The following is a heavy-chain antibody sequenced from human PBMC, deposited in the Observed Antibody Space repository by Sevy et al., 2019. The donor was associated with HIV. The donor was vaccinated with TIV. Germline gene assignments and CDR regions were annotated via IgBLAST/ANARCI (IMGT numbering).Heavy chain of an antibody. Sequence: ASVKVSCTASGYTFTSYGISWVRQAPGQGLEWMGWISAYNDNTNYAQKHQGRVTLTTDTSTSTAYMELRSLRSDDTAVYYCARGYYDFWSGYYRRDAFDIWGQGTMVTVSS. D-gene: IGHD3-3*01. CDR3: ARGYYDFWSGYYRRDAFDI. CDR2: ISAYNDNT. J-gene: IGHJ3*02. CDR1: GYTFTSYG. V-gene: IGHV1-18*01.